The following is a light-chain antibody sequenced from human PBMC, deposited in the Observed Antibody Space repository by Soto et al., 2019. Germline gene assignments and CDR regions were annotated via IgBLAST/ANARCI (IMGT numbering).Light chain of an antibody. J-gene: IGLJ2*01. V-gene: IGLV1-40*01. CDR2: GNI. CDR1: SSNIGAGYD. CDR3: QSYDSSLV. Sequence: QSALTQPPSVSGAPGQRVTISCTGSSSNIGAGYDVHWYQQLPGTAPKLLIYGNINRPSGVPDRFSGSKSGTSAFLAITGLQAEDEADYYCQSYDSSLVFGGGTKVTVL.